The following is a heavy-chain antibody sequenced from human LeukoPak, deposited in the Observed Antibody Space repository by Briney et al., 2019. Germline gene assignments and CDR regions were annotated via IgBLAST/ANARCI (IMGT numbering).Heavy chain of an antibody. J-gene: IGHJ6*03. CDR3: ARDRNPGIAAAGTINVYYYMDV. V-gene: IGHV1-2*02. CDR1: GYTFTGYY. CDR2: INPNSGGT. D-gene: IGHD6-13*01. Sequence: GASVKVSCKASGYTFTGYYMHWVRQAPGQGLEWMGWINPNSGGTNYAQKFQGRVTMTRDTSISTAYMELSRLRSDDTAVYYCARDRNPGIAAAGTINVYYYMDVWGKGTTVIVSS.